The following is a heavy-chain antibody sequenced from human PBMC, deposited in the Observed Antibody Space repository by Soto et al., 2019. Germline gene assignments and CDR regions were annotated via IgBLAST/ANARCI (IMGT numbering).Heavy chain of an antibody. CDR1: GFTFCDYA. J-gene: IGHJ4*02. Sequence: GGSLRLSCTASGFTFCDYAIIFFRQSAWKWLEWVGFIRSKAYGGATEYAASVKGRFTISRDDSKSIAYLQMNSLKTEDTAVYYCTRDVVRVVVTATHSFDYWGQGTLVTVSS. CDR3: TRDVVRVVVTATHSFDY. CDR2: IRSKAYGGAT. V-gene: IGHV3-49*03. D-gene: IGHD2-21*02.